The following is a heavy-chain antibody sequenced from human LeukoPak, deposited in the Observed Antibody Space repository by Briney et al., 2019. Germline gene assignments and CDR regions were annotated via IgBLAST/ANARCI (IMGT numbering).Heavy chain of an antibody. CDR2: IYTSGST. V-gene: IGHV4-4*07. J-gene: IGHJ5*02. Sequence: PSETLSLTCTVSGGSISSYYWSWIRQPAGKGLEWIGRIYTSGSTNYNPSLKSRVTMSVDTSKNQFSLKLSSVTAADTAVYYCARLGYCSSTSCSNNWFDPWGQGTLVTVSS. CDR3: ARLGYCSSTSCSNNWFDP. D-gene: IGHD2-2*01. CDR1: GGSISSYY.